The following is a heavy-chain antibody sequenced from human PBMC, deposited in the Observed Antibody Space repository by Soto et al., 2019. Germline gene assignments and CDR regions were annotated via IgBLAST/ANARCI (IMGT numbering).Heavy chain of an antibody. V-gene: IGHV1-18*01. CDR3: ARGRYGDY. CDR1: GYIFTSYG. D-gene: IGHD4-17*01. CDR2: ISAQNGNT. Sequence: QAHLVQSGPEVKKPGASVKVSCKGSGYIFTSYGIAWVRQAPGQGLEWMGWISAQNGNTEYAQKFQGRDTVTRDTSTSTAYLELRSLRSDDTALYYCARGRYGDYWGQGALVTVSS. J-gene: IGHJ4*02.